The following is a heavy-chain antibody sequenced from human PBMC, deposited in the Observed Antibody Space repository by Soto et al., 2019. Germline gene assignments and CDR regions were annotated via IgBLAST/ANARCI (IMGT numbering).Heavy chain of an antibody. CDR3: ARAVVVVAATKPGGYYYYGMDV. CDR1: GGSISSGKYY. CDR2: IYYSGSS. Sequence: QVQLQESGPGLVKPTQTLSLTGTVSGGSISSGKYYWSWIRQPPGKGLEGIGYIYYSGSSYYNPSLKSRVTISVDTSKNQFSLKLSSVTAADTAVYYCARAVVVVAATKPGGYYYYGMDVWGQGTTVTVSS. D-gene: IGHD2-15*01. J-gene: IGHJ6*02. V-gene: IGHV4-30-4*01.